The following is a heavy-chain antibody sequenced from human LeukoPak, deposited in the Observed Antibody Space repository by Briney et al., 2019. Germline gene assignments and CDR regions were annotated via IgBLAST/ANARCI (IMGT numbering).Heavy chain of an antibody. J-gene: IGHJ4*02. CDR3: AKDRGPGDAPSDLPDY. Sequence: GGSLRLSCAASGFTFSSYAMSWVRQAPGKGLEWVSLISWDGGSTYYADSVKGRFTISRDNSKNSLYLQMNSLRTEDTALYYCAKDRGPGDAPSDLPDYWGQGTLVTVSS. CDR2: ISWDGGST. CDR1: GFTFSSYA. V-gene: IGHV3-43*02. D-gene: IGHD2-21*02.